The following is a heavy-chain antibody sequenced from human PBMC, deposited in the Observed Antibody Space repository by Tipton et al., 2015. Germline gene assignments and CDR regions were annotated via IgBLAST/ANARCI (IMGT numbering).Heavy chain of an antibody. V-gene: IGHV5-51*01. CDR2: IFPSDSDT. J-gene: IGHJ5*02. CDR3: ARHGSIGARQNWFDP. D-gene: IGHD6-6*01. Sequence: QLVQSGAEVKKSGESLKISCKASGYSFNNYWIGWVRQVPGKGLAWMGIIFPSDSDTRYSPSFQGQVTISADKSISTVYLQWNSLKASDSGMYYCARHGSIGARQNWFDPWGQGSLVTVSS. CDR1: GYSFNNYW.